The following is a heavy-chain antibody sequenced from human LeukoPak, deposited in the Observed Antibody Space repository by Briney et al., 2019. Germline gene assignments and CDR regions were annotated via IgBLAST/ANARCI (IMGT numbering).Heavy chain of an antibody. CDR2: MNPSSGDT. CDR1: GYTFTSYD. J-gene: IGHJ4*02. Sequence: GASVKVPCKASGYTFTSYDINWVRQATGQGLEWMGWMNPSSGDTGYAQKFQGRVTMTRDTSMSTAYMELSSLRSEDTAVYYCARGKNSAAGTLGDYWGQGTLVTVSS. D-gene: IGHD6-13*01. CDR3: ARGKNSAAGTLGDY. V-gene: IGHV1-8*01.